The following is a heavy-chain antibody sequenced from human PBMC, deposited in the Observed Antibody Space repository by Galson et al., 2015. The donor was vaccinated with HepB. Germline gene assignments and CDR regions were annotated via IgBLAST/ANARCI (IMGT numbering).Heavy chain of an antibody. J-gene: IGHJ6*03. V-gene: IGHV3-30-3*01. CDR2: ISYDGSNK. CDR1: GFTFSSYA. D-gene: IGHD2-2*01. Sequence: SLRLSCAASGFTFSSYAMHWVRQAPGKGLEWVAVISYDGSNKYYADSVEGRFTISRDNSNNTLYLQMNSLRVEDTAVYYCATDSTWDYYMDVWGKGTTVTVSS. CDR3: ATDSTWDYYMDV.